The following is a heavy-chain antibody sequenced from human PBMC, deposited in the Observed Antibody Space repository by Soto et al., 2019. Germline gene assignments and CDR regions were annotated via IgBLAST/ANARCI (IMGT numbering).Heavy chain of an antibody. V-gene: IGHV1-69*01. CDR3: ARKDSSSWRGWFDP. CDR1: GGTFSSYA. Sequence: QVQLVQSGAEVKKPGSSVKVSCKASGGTFSSYAISWVRQAPGQGLEWMGGIIPLFGTANYAQKFQGRVTITADESTSTAYMELSSMRSEDTAVYYCARKDSSSWRGWFDPWGQGTLVTVSS. J-gene: IGHJ5*02. CDR2: IIPLFGTA. D-gene: IGHD6-13*01.